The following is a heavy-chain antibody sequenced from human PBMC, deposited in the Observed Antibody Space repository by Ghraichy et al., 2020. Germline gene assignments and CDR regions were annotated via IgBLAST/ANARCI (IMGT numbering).Heavy chain of an antibody. CDR1: GGSFSGYY. CDR2: INHSGST. V-gene: IGHV4-34*01. J-gene: IGHJ5*02. CDR3: ARARGPGWFDP. Sequence: SETLSLTCAVYGGSFSGYYWSWIRQPPGKGLEWIGEINHSGSTNYNPSLKSRVTISVDTSKNQFSLKLSSVTAADTAVYYCARARGPGWFDPWGQGTLVTVSS.